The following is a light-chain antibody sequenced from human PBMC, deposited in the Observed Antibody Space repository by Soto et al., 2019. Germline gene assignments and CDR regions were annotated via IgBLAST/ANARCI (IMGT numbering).Light chain of an antibody. CDR3: QQYVNLPLT. CDR2: DAS. Sequence: DIQMTQSPSSLSAFVGDRVTITCQASQSISIYLAWYQQKPGKAPKLLIYDASNLQTGVPSKFSGSGSETDFTFTISILQPEDFATYYCQQYVNLPLTFGRGTKVEIK. J-gene: IGKJ4*01. CDR1: QSISIY. V-gene: IGKV1-33*01.